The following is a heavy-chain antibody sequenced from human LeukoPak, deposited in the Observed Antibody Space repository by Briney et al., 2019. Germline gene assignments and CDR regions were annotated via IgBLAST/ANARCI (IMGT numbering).Heavy chain of an antibody. Sequence: SQNLSLTCVISGDSVSSNSVAWNWIRQSPSRGLKWLGRTYYRSKWYNDYATSVKSRITINPDTSKNQFSLQLNSVTPEDTAIYYCVRAHNWNFGYWGQGTLVTVSS. D-gene: IGHD1-7*01. CDR3: VRAHNWNFGY. CDR1: GDSVSSNSVA. V-gene: IGHV6-1*01. CDR2: TYYRSKWYN. J-gene: IGHJ4*02.